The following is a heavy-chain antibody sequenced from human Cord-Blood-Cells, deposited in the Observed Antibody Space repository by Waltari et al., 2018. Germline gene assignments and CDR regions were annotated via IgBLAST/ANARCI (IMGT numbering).Heavy chain of an antibody. CDR2: IYYSVST. CDR3: ARHDWGSGALNWFDP. Sequence: QLQLQESGPGLVKSSETLFLTCTVSGGSISSRSYYWGWIRQPPGKGLEWIGSIYYSVSTYYNPSLKSRVTISVDTSKNQFSLKLSSVTAADTAVYYCARHDWGSGALNWFDPWGQGTLVTVSS. CDR1: GGSISSRSYY. V-gene: IGHV4-39*01. J-gene: IGHJ5*02. D-gene: IGHD7-27*01.